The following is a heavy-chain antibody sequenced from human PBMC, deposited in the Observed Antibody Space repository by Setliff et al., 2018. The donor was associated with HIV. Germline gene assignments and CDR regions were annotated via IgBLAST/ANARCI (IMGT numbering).Heavy chain of an antibody. V-gene: IGHV5-51*01. J-gene: IGHJ1*01. CDR3: ARMGGRVDMTTATTFGYFQD. CDR1: GYSFTSYW. CDR2: IYPGDSDT. D-gene: IGHD4-17*01. Sequence: GESLKISCKGSGYSFTSYWIGWVRRMPGKGLEWMGIIYPGDSDTRYSPSFQGQVTISADKSISTAYLQWTSLKASDTATYYCARMGGRVDMTTATTFGYFQDWGQGTLVTAPQ.